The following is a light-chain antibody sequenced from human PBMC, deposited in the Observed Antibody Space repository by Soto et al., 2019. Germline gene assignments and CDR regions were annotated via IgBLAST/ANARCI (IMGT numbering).Light chain of an antibody. J-gene: IGKJ3*01. V-gene: IGKV1-5*01. CDR3: QPRSNWPGT. CDR1: QSISRS. Sequence: DIQMTQSPSTLSASVGDRVTITCRASQSISRSLAWYQQKPGKAPSLLIYDASSLEGGVPSRFSGSGFGTEFTLTINSLEPEDFAVYYCQPRSNWPGTFGPGTKVDIK. CDR2: DAS.